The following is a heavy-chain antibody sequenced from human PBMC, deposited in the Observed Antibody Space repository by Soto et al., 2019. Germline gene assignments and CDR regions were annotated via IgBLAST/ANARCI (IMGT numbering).Heavy chain of an antibody. V-gene: IGHV4-31*03. Sequence: NPSETLSLTCTVTGGSMTSGDQYSTCIRHLPGDGLELFGYINHRGSLYYNPSLKSRVSMSVDTSKNQFSLNLSSVTAADTAVYYCARELPQRQGRNMDVWGQGTTVTVSS. J-gene: IGHJ6*02. CDR2: INHRGSL. D-gene: IGHD1-1*01. CDR1: GGSMTSGDQY. CDR3: ARELPQRQGRNMDV.